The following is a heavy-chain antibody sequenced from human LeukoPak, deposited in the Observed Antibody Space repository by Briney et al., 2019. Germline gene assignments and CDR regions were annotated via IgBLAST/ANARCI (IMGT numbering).Heavy chain of an antibody. V-gene: IGHV5-51*01. J-gene: IGHJ6*03. CDR2: IYPGDSDT. Sequence: GESLKISCKVSGYSFTSYWIGWVRQMPGKGLEWMGIIYPGDSDTRYSPSFQGQVTISADKSISTAYLQWSSLKASDTAMYYCARQVGYCSSTSCSPYYYYMDVWGKGTTVTVSS. D-gene: IGHD2-2*01. CDR3: ARQVGYCSSTSCSPYYYYMDV. CDR1: GYSFTSYW.